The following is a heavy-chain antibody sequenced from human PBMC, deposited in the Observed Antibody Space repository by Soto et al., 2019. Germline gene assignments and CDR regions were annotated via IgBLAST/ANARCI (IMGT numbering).Heavy chain of an antibody. Sequence: QVQLQESGPGLVKPSQTLSLTCTVSGGSISSGDYYWSWIRQPPGKGLEWIGYIYYSGFTYYNPSLHSRLTMSLDTSKTQCSPKLSSVIAADTAVYYCARRDNYVPFAHWGQGTLVTVS. J-gene: IGHJ4*02. CDR3: ARRDNYVPFAH. V-gene: IGHV4-30-4*01. CDR1: GGSISSGDYY. CDR2: IYYSGFT. D-gene: IGHD4-4*01.